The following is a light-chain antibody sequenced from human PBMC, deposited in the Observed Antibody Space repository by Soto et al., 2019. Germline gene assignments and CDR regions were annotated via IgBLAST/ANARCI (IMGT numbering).Light chain of an antibody. V-gene: IGKV1-5*01. CDR3: QQLNKYPST. Sequence: DIQMTQSPSTLSASVGDRVTITCRASQTISTWLAWYQQKPGKAPKLLIYDASSLQGGVPSRFSGSGSGTEFTLTISSLQPDDFATYYCQQLNKYPSTFGGGTKV. CDR1: QTISTW. CDR2: DAS. J-gene: IGKJ4*01.